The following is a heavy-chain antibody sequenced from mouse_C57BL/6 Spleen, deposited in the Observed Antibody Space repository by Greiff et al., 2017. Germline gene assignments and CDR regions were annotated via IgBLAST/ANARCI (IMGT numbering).Heavy chain of an antibody. CDR2: IHPNSGST. J-gene: IGHJ2*01. CDR1: GYTFTSYW. CDR3: ARSGNSYFDY. Sequence: QVQLQQPGAELVKPGASVKLSCKASGYTFTSYWMHWVKQRPGQGLEWIGMIHPNSGSTNYNEKFKSKAILTVDKSSSTAYMQLSSMTSEDSAVYYCARSGNSYFDYWGQGTTLTVSS. D-gene: IGHD2-1*01. V-gene: IGHV1-64*01.